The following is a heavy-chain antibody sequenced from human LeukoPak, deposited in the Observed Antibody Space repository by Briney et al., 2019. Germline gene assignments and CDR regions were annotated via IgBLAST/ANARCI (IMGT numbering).Heavy chain of an antibody. CDR1: GVTFTNYA. CDR3: AKVPAGNKVEY. CDR2: ISISGGST. V-gene: IGHV3-23*01. J-gene: IGHJ4*02. D-gene: IGHD6-19*01. Sequence: GGSLRLSRAPSGVTFTNYAMTWVRQAPGKGLEWVSGISISGGSTDYADSVKGRFTISRDNSKNTLYLQMNSLRAEDTAVYYCAKVPAGNKVEYWGQGTLVTVSS.